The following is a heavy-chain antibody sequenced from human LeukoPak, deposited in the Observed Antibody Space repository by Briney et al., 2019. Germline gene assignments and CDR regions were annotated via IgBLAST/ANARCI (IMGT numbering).Heavy chain of an antibody. Sequence: GGSLRLSCAASGFTFSSYCMHWVRQAPGKGLVWVSRINSDGSNKCYADSVKGRFTISRDNAKNTLYLQMNSLRAEDTAVYYCARVFKGSRWSIFDYWGQGTLVTVAS. D-gene: IGHD6-19*01. CDR1: GFTFSSYC. CDR2: INSDGSNK. J-gene: IGHJ4*02. V-gene: IGHV3-74*01. CDR3: ARVFKGSRWSIFDY.